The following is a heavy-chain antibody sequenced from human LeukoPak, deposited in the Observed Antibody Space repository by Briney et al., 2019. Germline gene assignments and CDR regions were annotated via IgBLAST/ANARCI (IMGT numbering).Heavy chain of an antibody. CDR2: ISGSGGST. J-gene: IGHJ4*02. CDR1: GFTFSSYA. Sequence: GGSLRLSCAASGFTFSSYAMSWVRQAPGKGLEWVSAISGSGGSTYYADSVKGRFTISRDNSKNTLYLQTNSLRAEDTAVYYCAKREYDSSGYYYGRDWRTFDYWGQGTLVTVSS. V-gene: IGHV3-23*01. CDR3: AKREYDSSGYYYGRDWRTFDY. D-gene: IGHD3-22*01.